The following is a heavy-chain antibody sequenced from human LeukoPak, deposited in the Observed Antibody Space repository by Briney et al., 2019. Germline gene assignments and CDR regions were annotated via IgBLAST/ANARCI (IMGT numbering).Heavy chain of an antibody. CDR1: GGTFSSYA. V-gene: IGHV1-69*04. CDR3: ARDLQMFGGVIVPFDY. J-gene: IGHJ4*02. CDR2: IIPILGIA. D-gene: IGHD3-16*02. Sequence: SVKVSCKASGGTFSSYAISWVRQAPGQGLEWMGRIIPILGIANYAQKFQGRVTITADKSTSTAYMELSSLRSDDTAVYYCARDLQMFGGVIVPFDYWGQGTLVTVSS.